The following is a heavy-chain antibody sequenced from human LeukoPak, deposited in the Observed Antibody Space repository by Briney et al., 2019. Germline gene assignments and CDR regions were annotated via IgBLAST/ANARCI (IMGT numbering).Heavy chain of an antibody. CDR1: GGSISSGDYY. CDR3: ARGVGGYQLEGNDAFDI. V-gene: IGHV4-30-4*08. CDR2: IYYSGST. D-gene: IGHD2-2*01. Sequence: SETLSLTYTVSGGSISSGDYYWSWIRQPPGKGLEWIGYIYYSGSTYYNPSLKSRVTISVDTSKNQFSLKLSSVTAADTAVYYCARGVGGYQLEGNDAFDIWGQGTMVTVSS. J-gene: IGHJ3*02.